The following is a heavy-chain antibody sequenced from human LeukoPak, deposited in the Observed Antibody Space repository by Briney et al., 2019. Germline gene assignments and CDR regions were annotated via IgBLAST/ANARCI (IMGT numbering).Heavy chain of an antibody. D-gene: IGHD5-12*01. Sequence: PSETLSLTCTVSGGSISSGGYYWSWIRQHPGKGLEWIGYIYYSGSTYYNPSLKSRVTISVDTSKNQFSLKLSSVTAADTAVYYCARGYSGYDFGEYYFDYWGQGTLVTVSS. CDR2: IYYSGST. V-gene: IGHV4-61*08. CDR3: ARGYSGYDFGEYYFDY. J-gene: IGHJ4*02. CDR1: GGSISSGGYY.